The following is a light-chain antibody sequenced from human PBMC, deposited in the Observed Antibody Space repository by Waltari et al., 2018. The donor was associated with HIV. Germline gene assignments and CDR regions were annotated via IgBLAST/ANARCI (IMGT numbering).Light chain of an antibody. J-gene: IGLJ2*01. CDR1: SSNIGSNP. CDR2: NNK. Sequence: QSVLTQPPSAAGTPGQRVTFSCSGSSSNIGSNPVDWYQKLPGTAPRLLIHNNKRRRSGVPERFSVSKSGTYASLAISGLQSEDEADYYCAAWDDSLNGHVLFGGGTKLTVL. CDR3: AAWDDSLNGHVL. V-gene: IGLV1-44*01.